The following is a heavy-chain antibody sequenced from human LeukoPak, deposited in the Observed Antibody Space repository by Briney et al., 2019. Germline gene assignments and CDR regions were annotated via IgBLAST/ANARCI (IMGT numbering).Heavy chain of an antibody. CDR2: IYTSGST. CDR1: GGSISSYY. Sequence: SETLSLTCTVSGGSISSYYWSWIRQPAGKGLEWIGRIYTSGSTNYNPSLKSRVTISVDKSKNQFSLKLSSVTAADTAVYYCARDNTGTRYYYYMDVWGKGTSVTVSS. J-gene: IGHJ6*03. D-gene: IGHD1-7*01. V-gene: IGHV4-4*07. CDR3: ARDNTGTRYYYYMDV.